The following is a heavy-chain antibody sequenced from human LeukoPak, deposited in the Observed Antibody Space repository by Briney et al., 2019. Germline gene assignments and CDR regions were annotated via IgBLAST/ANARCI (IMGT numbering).Heavy chain of an antibody. D-gene: IGHD3-22*01. CDR2: INPNSGGT. CDR1: GYTFTGYY. V-gene: IGHV1-2*02. Sequence: ASVKVSCKASGYTFTGYYMHWVRQAPGQGLEWMGWINPNSGGTNYAQKFQGRVTMTRDTSISTAYMELSGLRSDDTAVYYCARSDSMIVVVHAFDIWGQGTMVTVSS. J-gene: IGHJ3*02. CDR3: ARSDSMIVVVHAFDI.